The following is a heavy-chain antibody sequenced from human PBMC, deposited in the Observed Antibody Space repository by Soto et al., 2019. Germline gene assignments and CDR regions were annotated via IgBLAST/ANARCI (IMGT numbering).Heavy chain of an antibody. D-gene: IGHD6-19*01. CDR1: GFTFSNYA. J-gene: IGHJ4*02. Sequence: GGSLRLSCAASGFTFSNYAMHWVRQAPGRGLEWVAVIMHDGSNQNYADSVKGRFTISRDNSKNTPYLQMNSLRAEDTAVYYCARRSDYGSAWFSSDYWGQGTLVTVSS. V-gene: IGHV3-30*03. CDR2: IMHDGSNQ. CDR3: ARRSDYGSAWFSSDY.